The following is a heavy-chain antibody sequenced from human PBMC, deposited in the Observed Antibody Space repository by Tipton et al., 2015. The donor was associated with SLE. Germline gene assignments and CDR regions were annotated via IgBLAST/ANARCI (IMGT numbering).Heavy chain of an antibody. Sequence: TLSLTCTVSGGSISSTTCYWGWIRQPPGKGLEWIGIIYYSGSSYCNPSLKSRVTISVDASKNQFSLRLSSVTAADTAVYYCARQNIVATRGAFDIWGQGTMVTVSS. J-gene: IGHJ3*02. CDR1: GGSISSTTCY. D-gene: IGHD5-12*01. CDR2: IYYSGSS. CDR3: ARQNIVATRGAFDI. V-gene: IGHV4-39*01.